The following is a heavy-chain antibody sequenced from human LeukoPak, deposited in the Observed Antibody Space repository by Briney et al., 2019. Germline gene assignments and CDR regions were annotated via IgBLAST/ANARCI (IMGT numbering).Heavy chain of an antibody. Sequence: GGSLRLSCAASGFTFSSYWMSWVRQAPGKGLEWVSGINWNGGSTGYADSVKGRFTISRDNAKNSLYLQMNSLRAEDTAVYYCARDGSESDDSSGYYYEYSAFDIWGQGTMVTVSS. CDR3: ARDGSESDDSSGYYYEYSAFDI. J-gene: IGHJ3*02. CDR1: GFTFSSYW. V-gene: IGHV3-20*04. CDR2: INWNGGST. D-gene: IGHD3-22*01.